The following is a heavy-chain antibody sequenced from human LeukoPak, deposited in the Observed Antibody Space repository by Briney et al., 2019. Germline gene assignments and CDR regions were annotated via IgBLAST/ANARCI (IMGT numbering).Heavy chain of an antibody. CDR1: GYTFTGYY. Sequence: ASVRVSCKASGYTFTGYYMHWVRQAPGQGLEWMGIINPSGGSTSYAQKFQGRVTMTRDMSTSTVYMELSSLRSEDTAVYYCAREGYSFGYFDYWGQGTLVTVSS. V-gene: IGHV1-46*01. J-gene: IGHJ4*02. CDR3: AREGYSFGYFDY. CDR2: INPSGGST. D-gene: IGHD5-18*01.